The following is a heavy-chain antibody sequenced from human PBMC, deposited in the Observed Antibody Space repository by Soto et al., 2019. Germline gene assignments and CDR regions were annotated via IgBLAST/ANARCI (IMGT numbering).Heavy chain of an antibody. V-gene: IGHV1-69*13. CDR3: ARGATEYSSSSAVDY. Sequence: GASVKVSCKASGGTFSSYAISWVRQAPGQGLEWMGGIIPIFGTANYAQKFQGRVTITADESTSTAYMELSSLRSEDTAVYYCARGATEYSSSSAVDYWGQGTLVTVSS. CDR2: IIPIFGTA. CDR1: GGTFSSYA. D-gene: IGHD6-6*01. J-gene: IGHJ4*02.